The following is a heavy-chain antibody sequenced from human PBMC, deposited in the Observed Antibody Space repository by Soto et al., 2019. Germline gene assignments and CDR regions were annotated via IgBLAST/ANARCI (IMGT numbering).Heavy chain of an antibody. CDR2: ISSSSYI. D-gene: IGHD1-26*01. CDR1: GFTFRSYT. Sequence: GGSLRLSCVASGFTFRSYTMNWVRQAPGKGLEWVSSISSSSYIYYADSVKGRFTISRDNAKNSLYLQMNGLRAEDTAVYYCAVEPGYYHGMDVWGQGITVTVSS. V-gene: IGHV3-21*01. CDR3: AVEPGYYHGMDV. J-gene: IGHJ6*02.